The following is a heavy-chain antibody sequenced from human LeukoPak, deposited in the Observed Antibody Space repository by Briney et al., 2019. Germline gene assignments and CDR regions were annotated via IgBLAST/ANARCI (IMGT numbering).Heavy chain of an antibody. CDR1: GGSISSGSYY. J-gene: IGHJ5*02. V-gene: IGHV4-61*09. D-gene: IGHD4-11*01. CDR3: ARDRGYSEDDYSHRGDWFDP. CDR2: FYTSGNT. Sequence: PSETLSLTCTVSGGSISSGSYYWSWIRQPAGKGLEWIGHFYTSGNTNYNPSLKSRVSISVDTSKNQFSLKLSSVTAADTAVYYCARDRGYSEDDYSHRGDWFDPWGQGTLVTVSS.